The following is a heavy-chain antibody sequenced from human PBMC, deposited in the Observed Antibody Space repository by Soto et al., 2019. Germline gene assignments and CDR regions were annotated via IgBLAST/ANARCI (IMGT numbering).Heavy chain of an antibody. V-gene: IGHV3-73*01. D-gene: IGHD3-16*01. CDR1: GFTFSGSA. CDR2: IRSKANSYAT. J-gene: IGHJ6*03. Sequence: GGSLRLSCAASGFTFSGSAMHWVCQASGKGLEWVGRIRSKANSYATAYAASVKGRFTISRDDSKNTAFLQMNSLKTEDTAVYYCTRGGGSSASYYYYLDVWGKGTTVTVSS. CDR3: TRGGGSSASYYYYLDV.